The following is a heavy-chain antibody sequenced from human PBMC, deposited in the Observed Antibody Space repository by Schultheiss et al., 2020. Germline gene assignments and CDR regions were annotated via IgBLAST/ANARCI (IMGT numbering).Heavy chain of an antibody. V-gene: IGHV4-59*01. Sequence: SQTLSLTCTVSGGSISSYYWSWIRQPPGKGLEWIGYIYYSGSTNYNPSLKSRVTISVDTSKNQFSLKLSSVTAADTAVYYCAREYCSGGSCYSDYWGQGTLVTVSA. CDR2: IYYSGST. D-gene: IGHD2-15*01. J-gene: IGHJ4*02. CDR1: GGSISSYY. CDR3: AREYCSGGSCYSDY.